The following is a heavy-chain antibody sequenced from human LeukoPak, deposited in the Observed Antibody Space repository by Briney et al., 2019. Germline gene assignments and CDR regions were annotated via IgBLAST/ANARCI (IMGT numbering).Heavy chain of an antibody. CDR2: TSGSGGST. Sequence: GGSLRLSCTASGFTFDSYAMSWVRQAPGKGLEWVSTTSGSGGSTHYADSVRGRFTLSRDNSKNTLFLQMSNLRGDDTAIYYCAKSAAWFGQSYYFDFWGQGTLVTVSS. V-gene: IGHV3-23*01. J-gene: IGHJ4*02. CDR3: AKSAAWFGQSYYFDF. D-gene: IGHD3-10*01. CDR1: GFTFDSYA.